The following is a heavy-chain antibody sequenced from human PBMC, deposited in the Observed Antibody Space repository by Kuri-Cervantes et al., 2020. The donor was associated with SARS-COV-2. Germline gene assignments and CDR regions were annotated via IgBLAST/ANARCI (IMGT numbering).Heavy chain of an antibody. J-gene: IGHJ4*02. CDR1: GFNFSTTD. V-gene: IGHV3-21*01. CDR3: ASQGAVY. D-gene: IGHD1-26*01. CDR2: ISSSSSYI. Sequence: GGSLRLSCTASGFNFSTTDMHWVRQAPGKGLEWVSSISSSSSYIYYADSVKGRFTISRDNAKNSLYLQMNSLGAEDTAVYYCASQGAVYWGQGTLVTVSS.